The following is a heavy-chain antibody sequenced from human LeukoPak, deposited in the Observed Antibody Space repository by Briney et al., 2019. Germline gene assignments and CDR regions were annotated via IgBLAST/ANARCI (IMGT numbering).Heavy chain of an antibody. V-gene: IGHV1-69*04. D-gene: IGHD3-22*01. CDR2: IIPILGIA. Sequence: SVKVSCKASGGTFSSYAISWVRQAPGQGLEWMGRIIPILGIANYAQKFQSRVTITAGKSTSTAYMELSSLRSEDTAVYYCARGPYPNYYDSSGYTPLGYWGQGTLVTVSS. J-gene: IGHJ4*02. CDR1: GGTFSSYA. CDR3: ARGPYPNYYDSSGYTPLGY.